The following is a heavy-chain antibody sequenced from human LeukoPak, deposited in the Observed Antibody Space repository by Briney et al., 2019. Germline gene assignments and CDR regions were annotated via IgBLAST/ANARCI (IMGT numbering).Heavy chain of an antibody. D-gene: IGHD3-22*01. CDR2: ISSNGGST. CDR1: GFTFSGYA. V-gene: IGHV3-64*01. CDR3: ARGPVVVITPYYFDY. J-gene: IGHJ4*02. Sequence: GGSLRLSCAASGFTFSGYAMHWVRQAPGKGLEYVSAISSNGGSTYYANSVKGRFTISRDNSKNTLYLQMGSLRAEDMAVYYCARGPVVVITPYYFDYWGQGTLVTVSS.